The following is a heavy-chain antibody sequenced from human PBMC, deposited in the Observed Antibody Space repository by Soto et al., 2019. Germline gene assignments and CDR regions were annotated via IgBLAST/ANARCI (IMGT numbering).Heavy chain of an antibody. CDR3: ARDNQPSLFYDRNGHSLH. J-gene: IGHJ4*02. D-gene: IGHD3-22*01. V-gene: IGHV4-61*01. Sequence: SETLSLTCTVSRGSVNSGSYYWTWLRQAPGKGLEWIGDIYYNGSTKYNPSLKSRVTISSDASKKQFSLRLSSLTAADTAVYYCARDNQPSLFYDRNGHSLHWGQGILVTVSS. CDR1: RGSVNSGSYY. CDR2: IYYNGST.